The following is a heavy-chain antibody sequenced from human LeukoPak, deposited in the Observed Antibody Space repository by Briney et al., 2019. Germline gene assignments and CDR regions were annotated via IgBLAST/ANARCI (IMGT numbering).Heavy chain of an antibody. D-gene: IGHD3-22*01. J-gene: IGHJ4*02. CDR3: ARDKLYYYDSSGYYRAPDY. Sequence: SETLSLTCTVSGGAISGGSYYWRWIRQPAGKGLGWIGRIYTSGSTNYNHSLKSRVTMSVDTSKNPFSLKLSSVTAADTAVYYCARDKLYYYDSSGYYRAPDYWGQGTLVTVSS. V-gene: IGHV4-61*02. CDR1: GGAISGGSYY. CDR2: IYTSGST.